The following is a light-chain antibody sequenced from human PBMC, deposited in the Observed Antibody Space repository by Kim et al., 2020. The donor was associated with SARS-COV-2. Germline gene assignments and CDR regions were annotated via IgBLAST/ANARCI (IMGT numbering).Light chain of an antibody. CDR3: CSYAGSSTLVV. CDR1: SSDVGGYNL. CDR2: EVS. Sequence: QSALTQPASVSGSPGQSITISCTGTSSDVGGYNLVSWYQQHPGKASKLMIYEVSKRPSGVSNRFSGSKSGNTASLTISGLQAEDEADYYCCSYAGSSTLVVFGGGTQLTVL. V-gene: IGLV2-23*02. J-gene: IGLJ2*01.